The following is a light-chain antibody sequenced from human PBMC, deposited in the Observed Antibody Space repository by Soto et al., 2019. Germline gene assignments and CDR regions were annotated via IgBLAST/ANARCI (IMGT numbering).Light chain of an antibody. Sequence: DIQMTPSPSTLSGSVGDRVTITCRASQTISSWLAWYQQKPGKAPKLLIYTASSLQSGVPSRFSGSGSGTDFTLTISSLQPEDFATYYCQQTYNTPRTFGQGTKVDIK. V-gene: IGKV1-39*01. CDR2: TAS. CDR1: QTISSW. CDR3: QQTYNTPRT. J-gene: IGKJ1*01.